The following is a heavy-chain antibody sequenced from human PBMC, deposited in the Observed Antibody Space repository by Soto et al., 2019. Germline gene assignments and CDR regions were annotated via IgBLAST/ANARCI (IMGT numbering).Heavy chain of an antibody. D-gene: IGHD7-27*01. V-gene: IGHV3-74*02. Sequence: VQLVESGGGVVQPGRSLRLSCAASGFTFSTYWMHWVRQVPGKGLVWVSRINSDGGSTTYADSVKGRFTISRDNAKSTLYLQLNSLRVEDTAVYYCASSLLTPFDYWGQGTLVTVSS. CDR3: ASSLLTPFDY. CDR1: GFTFSTYW. CDR2: INSDGGST. J-gene: IGHJ4*02.